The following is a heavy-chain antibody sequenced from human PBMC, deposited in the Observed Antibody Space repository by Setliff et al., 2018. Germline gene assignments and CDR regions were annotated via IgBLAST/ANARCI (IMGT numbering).Heavy chain of an antibody. Sequence: LSLTCAVSGYSIGSGYYWGWIRQPPGKGLEWIGSIYHSGSTYYNPSLKSRVTISVDTSKNQFSLKLSSVTAADTAVYYCARQPEGGYYDSSGYYGMAPYYFDYWGQGTLVTVSS. CDR2: IYHSGST. J-gene: IGHJ4*02. CDR3: ARQPEGGYYDSSGYYGMAPYYFDY. V-gene: IGHV4-38-2*01. D-gene: IGHD3-22*01. CDR1: GYSIGSGYY.